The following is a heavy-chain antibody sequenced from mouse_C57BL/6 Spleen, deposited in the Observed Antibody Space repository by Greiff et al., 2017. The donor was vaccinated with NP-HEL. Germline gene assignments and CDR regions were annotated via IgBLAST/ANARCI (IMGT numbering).Heavy chain of an antibody. CDR1: GYTFTDYY. V-gene: IGHV1-76*01. J-gene: IGHJ3*01. CDR3: ARGDWDGVWAY. Sequence: VQLQQSGAELVRPGASVKLSCKASGYTFTDYYINWVKQRPGQGLEWIARIYPGSGNTYYNEKFKGKATLTAEKSSSTAYMQLSSLTSEDSAVYFCARGDWDGVWAYWGQGTLVTVSA. D-gene: IGHD4-1*01. CDR2: IYPGSGNT.